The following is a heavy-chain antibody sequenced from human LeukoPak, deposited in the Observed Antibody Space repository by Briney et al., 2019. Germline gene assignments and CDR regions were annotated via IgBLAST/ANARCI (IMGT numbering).Heavy chain of an antibody. CDR3: VREAGGTYAFDV. CDR1: GFTFNTYW. Sequence: GGSLGLSCAASGFTFNTYWMHWVRQGPGKGLVWVSRIDGDGSRASYADSVKGRFTISRDNAKNTLYLQMNSPRLEDTAVYFCVREAGGTYAFDVWGQGTMVTVSS. V-gene: IGHV3-74*01. CDR2: IDGDGSRA. J-gene: IGHJ3*01. D-gene: IGHD3-16*01.